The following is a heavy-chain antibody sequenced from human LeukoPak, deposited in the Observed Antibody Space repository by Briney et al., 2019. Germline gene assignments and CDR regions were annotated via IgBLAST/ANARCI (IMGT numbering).Heavy chain of an antibody. CDR2: ISAYNGNT. D-gene: IGHD4-11*01. CDR3: ARSKRAFDI. J-gene: IGHJ3*02. V-gene: IGHV1-18*01. Sequence: ASVKVSCKASGYTFASYDISWVRQAPGQGLECMGWISAYNGNTNYAQKFQGRVTMTTDTSTSTAYMELRSLRSDDTAVYYCARSKRAFDIWGQGTMVTVSS. CDR1: GYTFASYD.